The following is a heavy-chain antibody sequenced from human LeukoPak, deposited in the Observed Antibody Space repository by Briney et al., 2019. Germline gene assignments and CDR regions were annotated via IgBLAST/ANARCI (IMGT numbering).Heavy chain of an antibody. V-gene: IGHV3-21*01. Sequence: GGSLRLSCAASGFTFSSYSMNWVRQAPGKGLEWVSSISSSSSYIYYADSVKGRFTISRDNAKNSLYLQMNSLRAEDTAVYYCARGSGYYDSSGLLYWRQGTLVTVSS. J-gene: IGHJ4*02. D-gene: IGHD3-22*01. CDR1: GFTFSSYS. CDR2: ISSSSSYI. CDR3: ARGSGYYDSSGLLY.